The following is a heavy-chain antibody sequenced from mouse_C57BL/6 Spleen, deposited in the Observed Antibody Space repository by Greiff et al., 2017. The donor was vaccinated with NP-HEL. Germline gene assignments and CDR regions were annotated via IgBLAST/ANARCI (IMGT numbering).Heavy chain of an antibody. J-gene: IGHJ1*03. CDR1: GFSFNTYA. CDR3: VSEGDGNWYFDV. CDR2: ISSKSINYAT. Sequence: EVMLVESGGGLVQPKGSLKLSCAASGFSFNTYAMNWVRQAPGKGLEWVARISSKSINYATYYADSVKDRLTISRDDSESMLYLQMHNLKTEDTAMYECVSEGDGNWYFDVWGTGTTVTVSS. D-gene: IGHD2-1*01. V-gene: IGHV10-1*01.